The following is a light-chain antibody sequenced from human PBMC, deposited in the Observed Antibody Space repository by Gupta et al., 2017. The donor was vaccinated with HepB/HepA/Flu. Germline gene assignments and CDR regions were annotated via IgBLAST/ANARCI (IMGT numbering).Light chain of an antibody. J-gene: IGLJ2*01. CDR1: NIGSKN. V-gene: IGLV3-9*01. Sequence: SYELTQPLSVSVALGQTARITYGGSNIGSKNVHWYQQKPGQAPLLVIYGYNNRPSATPERFSASHSGITATLTINRAQAGDEDDYYCHVCGSNTVIFGGGTKFTVL. CDR2: GYN. CDR3: HVCGSNTVI.